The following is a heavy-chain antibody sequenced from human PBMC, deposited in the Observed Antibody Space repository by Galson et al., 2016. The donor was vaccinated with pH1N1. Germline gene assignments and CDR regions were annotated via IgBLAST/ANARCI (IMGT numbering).Heavy chain of an antibody. CDR3: VSGGVTYGPQIVSFDY. CDR1: GFTFSRYA. CDR2: ISGNGVTT. J-gene: IGHJ4*02. Sequence: SLRLSCAGSGFTFSRYAMNWVRQAPGKGLEWVSGISGNGVTTWSADSVKGRFTISRDNLRDTVHLQMNRLSAGDTAVYYCVSGGVTYGPQIVSFDYWGQGVLVTVSS. V-gene: IGHV3-23*01. D-gene: IGHD3-16*02.